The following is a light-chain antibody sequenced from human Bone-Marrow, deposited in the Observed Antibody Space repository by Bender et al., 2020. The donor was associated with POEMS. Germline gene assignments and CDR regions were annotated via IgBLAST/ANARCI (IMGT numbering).Light chain of an antibody. Sequence: QSALSQPASVSGSLGQSITISCNGTNSDVGAYRYVSWYQQNAGKAPKLMLYEVRYRPSGVSSRFSGSKSGDTASLTISGLQADDEADYYCSSFSHSNKMLFGGGTKVIVL. J-gene: IGLJ2*01. CDR2: EVR. V-gene: IGLV2-14*01. CDR1: NSDVGAYRY. CDR3: SSFSHSNKML.